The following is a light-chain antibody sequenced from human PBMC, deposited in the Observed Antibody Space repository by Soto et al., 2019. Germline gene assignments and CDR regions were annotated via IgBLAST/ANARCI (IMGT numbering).Light chain of an antibody. Sequence: EIVMTQSPATLSVSPGERATLSCRASQSVSSNLAWYQQKPGQAPRLLIYGASTSATGIPARFSGSVSGTEFTLTISSLQSEDFAVYYCQQYNNWPPGTFGQGTKVEIK. CDR2: GAS. CDR1: QSVSSN. V-gene: IGKV3-15*01. CDR3: QQYNNWPPGT. J-gene: IGKJ1*01.